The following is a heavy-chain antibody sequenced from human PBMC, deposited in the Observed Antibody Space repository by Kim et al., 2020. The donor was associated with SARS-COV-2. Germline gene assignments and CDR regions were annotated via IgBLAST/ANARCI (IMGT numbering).Heavy chain of an antibody. D-gene: IGHD3-22*01. J-gene: IGHJ6*01. V-gene: IGHV3-7*03. CDR1: GFMFTDYW. CDR3: VRDVPYYYDKKSDFGLDV. Sequence: GGSLRLSCAASGFMFTDYWMSWVRQAPGKGLEWVAIIKRDGSEKHYAGSVRGRFTISRDNIERSVFLQMNSLRVEDTAVYYCVRDVPYYYDKKSDFGLDV. CDR2: IKRDGSEK.